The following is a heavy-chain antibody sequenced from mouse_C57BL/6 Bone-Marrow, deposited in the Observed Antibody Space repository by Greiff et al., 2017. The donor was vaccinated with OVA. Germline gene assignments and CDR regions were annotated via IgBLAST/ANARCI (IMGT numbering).Heavy chain of an antibody. J-gene: IGHJ2*01. CDR2: INPNNGGT. Sequence: EVQLQQSGPELVQPGASVKISCTASGYTFTDYYMNWVKQSHGKSLEWIGDINPNNGGTSYNQKFKGKATLTVDTSSSTAYMELRSLTSEDSAVYYGARRGIYDGYCFDYWGQGTTLTVSS. D-gene: IGHD2-3*01. V-gene: IGHV1-26*01. CDR3: ARRGIYDGYCFDY. CDR1: GYTFTDYY.